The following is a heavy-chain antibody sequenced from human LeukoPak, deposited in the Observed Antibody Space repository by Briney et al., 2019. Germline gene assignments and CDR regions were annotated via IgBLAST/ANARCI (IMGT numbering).Heavy chain of an antibody. Sequence: QSGGSLRLSCAASGFTFSSYAMHWVRQAPGKGLEWVAVISYDGSNKYYADSVKGRFTISRDNSKNTLYLQMNSLRAEDTAVYYCARVKRYSSSWYDPSYWGQGTLDTVSS. V-gene: IGHV3-30*04. J-gene: IGHJ4*02. CDR2: ISYDGSNK. D-gene: IGHD6-13*01. CDR3: ARVKRYSSSWYDPSY. CDR1: GFTFSSYA.